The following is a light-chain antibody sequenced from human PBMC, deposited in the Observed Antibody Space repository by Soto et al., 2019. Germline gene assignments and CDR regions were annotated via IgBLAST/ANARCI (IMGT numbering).Light chain of an antibody. V-gene: IGKV1-5*01. CDR1: QSISNW. J-gene: IGKJ2*01. Sequence: DIQMTQSPSTLSASVGDRVTITCRASQSISNWLAWYQQRPGKAPKLLIYDASTLESWVPSRFSGSGSGTEFTLTISCLRPDDFATYYCQQYNTYSYTFGQVTKLEIK. CDR2: DAS. CDR3: QQYNTYSYT.